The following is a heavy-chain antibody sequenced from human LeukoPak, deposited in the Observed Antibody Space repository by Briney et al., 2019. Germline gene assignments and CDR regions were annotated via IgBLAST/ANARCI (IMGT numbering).Heavy chain of an antibody. D-gene: IGHD3-22*01. Sequence: ASVKVSCKVSGYTLTELSMHWVRQAPGKGLEWMGGFDPEDGETIYAQKFQGRVTMTEDTSTDTAYMELSSLRSEDTAVYYCATSRRGSGYYYDYSDYWGQGTLVTVSS. CDR2: FDPEDGET. CDR1: GYTLTELS. V-gene: IGHV1-24*01. CDR3: ATSRRGSGYYYDYSDY. J-gene: IGHJ4*02.